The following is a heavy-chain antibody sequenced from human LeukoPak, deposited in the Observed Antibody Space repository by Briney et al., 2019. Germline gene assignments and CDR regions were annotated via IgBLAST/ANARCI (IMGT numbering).Heavy chain of an antibody. D-gene: IGHD3-22*01. J-gene: IGHJ4*02. Sequence: GGSLRLSCAASGFTFSSYEMNWVRQAPGKGLEWVSYISSSGSTIYYADSVKGRFTISRDNAKNPMYLQMKSLRAEDTAVYYCARDLSGDYDSSEIDYWGQGTLVTVSS. CDR1: GFTFSSYE. CDR2: ISSSGSTI. CDR3: ARDLSGDYDSSEIDY. V-gene: IGHV3-48*03.